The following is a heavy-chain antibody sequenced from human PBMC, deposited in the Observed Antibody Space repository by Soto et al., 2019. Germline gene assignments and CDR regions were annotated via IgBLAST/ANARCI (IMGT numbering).Heavy chain of an antibody. CDR3: AKDLGRVAARPQYFQH. V-gene: IGHV1-18*01. J-gene: IGHJ1*01. CDR2: ISAYNGNT. D-gene: IGHD6-6*01. CDR1: GYTFTSYG. Sequence: ASVKVSCKASGYTFTSYGISWVRQAPGQGLEWMGWISAYNGNTNYAQKLQGRVTMTTDTSTSTAYMEMNSLRAEDTAVYYCAKDLGRVAARPQYFQHWGQGTLVTVSS.